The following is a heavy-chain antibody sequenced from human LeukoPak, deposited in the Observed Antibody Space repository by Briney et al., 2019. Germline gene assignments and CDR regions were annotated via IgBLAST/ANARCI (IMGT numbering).Heavy chain of an antibody. Sequence: GGSLRLSCAASGYTFSSYDMHWVRQATGKGLEWVSAIGTAGDTYYPGSVKGRFTISRENAKNSLYLQMNSLRAGDTAVYYCARVGLATDAFDIWGQGTMVTVSS. V-gene: IGHV3-13*01. CDR3: ARVGLATDAFDI. D-gene: IGHD5-24*01. CDR2: IGTAGDT. CDR1: GYTFSSYD. J-gene: IGHJ3*02.